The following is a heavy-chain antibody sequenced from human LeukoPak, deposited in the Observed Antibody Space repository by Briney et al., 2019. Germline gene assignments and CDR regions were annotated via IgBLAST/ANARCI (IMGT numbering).Heavy chain of an antibody. J-gene: IGHJ4*02. V-gene: IGHV1-69*01. CDR2: IIPIFGTA. Sequence: SVKVSCKASGGTFSSYAISWVRQAPGQGLEWMGGIIPIFGTANYAQKFQGRVTITADESTSTAYMELSSLRSEDTAVYYCASPYRTYYYGSGSFDYWGQGTLVTVSS. CDR1: GGTFSSYA. D-gene: IGHD3-10*01. CDR3: ASPYRTYYYGSGSFDY.